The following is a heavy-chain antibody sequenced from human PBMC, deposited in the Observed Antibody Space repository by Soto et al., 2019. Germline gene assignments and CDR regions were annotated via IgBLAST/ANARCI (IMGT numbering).Heavy chain of an antibody. Sequence: LRLSCAASGFTFSSYGMHWVRQAPGKGLEWVAVIWYDGSNKYYADSVKGRFTISRDNSKNTLYLQMNSLRAEDTAVYYCARSSIVGATTDFDYWGQGTLVTVSS. V-gene: IGHV3-33*01. D-gene: IGHD1-26*01. J-gene: IGHJ4*02. CDR1: GFTFSSYG. CDR3: ARSSIVGATTDFDY. CDR2: IWYDGSNK.